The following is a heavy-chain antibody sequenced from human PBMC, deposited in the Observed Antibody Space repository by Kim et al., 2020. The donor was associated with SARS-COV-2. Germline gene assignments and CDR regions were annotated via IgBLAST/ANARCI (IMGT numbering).Heavy chain of an antibody. CDR2: T. V-gene: IGHV1-18*01. CDR3: ARVGSGYDLDY. J-gene: IGHJ4*02. Sequence: TTYAQTLPGRVTMTTDTSTSTAYMELRSLRSDDTAVYYCARVGSGYDLDYWGQGILVTVSS. D-gene: IGHD5-12*01.